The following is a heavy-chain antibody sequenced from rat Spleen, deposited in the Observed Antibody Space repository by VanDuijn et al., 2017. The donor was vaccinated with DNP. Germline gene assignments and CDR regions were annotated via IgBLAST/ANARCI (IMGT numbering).Heavy chain of an antibody. J-gene: IGHJ3*01. CDR3: TRHQYYDGTYYNWFAY. Sequence: EVQLVESGGGLVQPGRSLKLSCVASGFTFNNYWMTWIRQAPGKGLEWVASISTCGGSTYYQDSVKGRFTFSRDNAKSTLYLQKDSLRSEDTATYYCTRHQYYDGTYYNWFAYWGQGTLVTVSS. CDR2: ISTCGGST. D-gene: IGHD1-12*02. V-gene: IGHV5-31*01. CDR1: GFTFNNYW.